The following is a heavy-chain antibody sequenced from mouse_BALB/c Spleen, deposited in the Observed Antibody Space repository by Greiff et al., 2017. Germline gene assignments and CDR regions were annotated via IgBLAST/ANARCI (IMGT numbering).Heavy chain of an antibody. V-gene: IGHV1-18*01. J-gene: IGHJ3*01. Sequence: EVQLHQSGPELVKPGASVKIPCKASGYTFTDYNMDWVKQSHGKSLEWIGDINPNNGGTIYNQKFKGKATLTVDKSSSTAYMELRSLTSEDTAVYYCARSYYDYGAWFAYWGQGTLVTVSA. CDR2: INPNNGGT. D-gene: IGHD2-4*01. CDR1: GYTFTDYN. CDR3: ARSYYDYGAWFAY.